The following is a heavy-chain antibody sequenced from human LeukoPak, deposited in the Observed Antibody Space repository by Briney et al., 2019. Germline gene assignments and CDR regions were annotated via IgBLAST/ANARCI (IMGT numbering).Heavy chain of an antibody. Sequence: GGSLRLSCAASGFNFSNYAMSWVRQAPGKGLEWVSVISGSGGSTYYADSVKGRFTVSRDNSKNTLYLQMSSLRAEDTAVYYCAKDERNWNYNLASQTYDWGQGTLVTVSS. CDR1: GFNFSNYA. D-gene: IGHD1-7*01. J-gene: IGHJ4*02. V-gene: IGHV3-23*01. CDR3: AKDERNWNYNLASQTYD. CDR2: ISGSGGST.